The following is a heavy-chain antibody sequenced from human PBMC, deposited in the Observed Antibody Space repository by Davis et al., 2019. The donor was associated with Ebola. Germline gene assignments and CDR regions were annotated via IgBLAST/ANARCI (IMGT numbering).Heavy chain of an antibody. Sequence: PGGSLRLSCAASGFTFSSYGMHWVRQAPGKGLEWVAVIWYDGSNKYYADSVKGRFTISRDNSKNTLYLQMNSLRAEDTAVYYCARGRRYYDFWSGQRFDPWGQGTLVTVSS. CDR2: IWYDGSNK. D-gene: IGHD3-3*01. V-gene: IGHV3-33*01. CDR1: GFTFSSYG. J-gene: IGHJ5*02. CDR3: ARGRRYYDFWSGQRFDP.